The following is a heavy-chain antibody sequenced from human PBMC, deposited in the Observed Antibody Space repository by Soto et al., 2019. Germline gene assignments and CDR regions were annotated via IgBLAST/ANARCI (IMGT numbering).Heavy chain of an antibody. CDR1: GFTFSSNG. Sequence: QVQLVESGGGVVPPGRSLRLYCAAAGFTFSSNGMHWVRQAPGTGLEGVVVISIDGSNKYYTDSVKGRFTISRDNSKNKLNLQTKSLRASHTVVYYWVRMSGAQRSVYYTPDEGMDVR. CDR3: VRMSGAQRSVYYTPDEGMDV. CDR2: ISIDGSNK. J-gene: IGHJ6*01. V-gene: IGHV3-30*03. D-gene: IGHD3-22*01.